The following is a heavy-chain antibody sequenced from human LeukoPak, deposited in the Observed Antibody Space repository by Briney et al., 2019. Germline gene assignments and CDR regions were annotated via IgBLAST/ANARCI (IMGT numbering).Heavy chain of an antibody. Sequence: SETLSLTCAVYGGPFSGYYWSWIRQPPGKGLEWIGEINHSGSTNYNPSLKGRVTISVDTSKNQFSLKLSSVTAADTAVYYCARRGYYDSSGYYRYWGQGTLVTVSS. CDR3: ARRGYYDSSGYYRY. D-gene: IGHD3-22*01. J-gene: IGHJ4*02. V-gene: IGHV4-34*01. CDR1: GGPFSGYY. CDR2: INHSGST.